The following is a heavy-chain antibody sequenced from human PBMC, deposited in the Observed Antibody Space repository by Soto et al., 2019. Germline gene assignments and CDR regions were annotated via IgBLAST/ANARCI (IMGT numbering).Heavy chain of an antibody. CDR2: ISGSGGST. CDR3: AKDRIGAWKLPDAFDI. V-gene: IGHV3-23*01. Sequence: GGSLRLSCAASGFTFSSYAMSWVRQAPGKGLEWVSAISGSGGSTYYADSVKGRFTISRDNSKNTLYLQMNSLRAEDTAVYYCAKDRIGAWKLPDAFDIWGQGTMVTVSS. D-gene: IGHD1-1*01. CDR1: GFTFSSYA. J-gene: IGHJ3*02.